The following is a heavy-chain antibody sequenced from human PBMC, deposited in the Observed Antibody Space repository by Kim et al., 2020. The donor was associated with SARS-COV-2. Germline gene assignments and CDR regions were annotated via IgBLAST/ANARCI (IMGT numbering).Heavy chain of an antibody. D-gene: IGHD2-2*01. V-gene: IGHV3-23*01. Sequence: GGSLRLSCAASGFTFSGYAMSWVRQVPGKGPEWVSSTGTNGATTYYADSVKGRFTISRDNSKDILYLQMTSLRAEDTALYYCAKAYTSGFYRGFDYWGQG. CDR2: TGTNGATT. CDR1: GFTFSGYA. CDR3: AKAYTSGFYRGFDY. J-gene: IGHJ4*02.